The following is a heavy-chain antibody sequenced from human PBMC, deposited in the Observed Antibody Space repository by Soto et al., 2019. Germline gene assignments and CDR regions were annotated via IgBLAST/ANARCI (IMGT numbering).Heavy chain of an antibody. J-gene: IGHJ4*02. CDR3: AKGLDLFDY. CDR2: ISGTGGGT. CDR1: GFTFSSYA. V-gene: IGHV3-23*01. Sequence: EVQVLESGGGLVQPGGSLRLSCAASGFTFSSYALNWVRQAPGKGLESVSGISGTGGGTYYSDSVKGRFTISRDNSKNTLYLLMNSLRAEDTALYYCAKGLDLFDYWGQGTLVTVST. D-gene: IGHD3-16*01.